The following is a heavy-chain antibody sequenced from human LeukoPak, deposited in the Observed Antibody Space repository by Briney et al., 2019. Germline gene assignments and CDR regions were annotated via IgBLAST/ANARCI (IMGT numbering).Heavy chain of an antibody. D-gene: IGHD5-18*01. Sequence: SETLSLTCAVYGGSFSGCYWSWIRQPPGKGLEWIGEINHSGSTNYNPSLKSRVTISVDTSKNQFSLKLSSVTAADTAVYYCARDNTVMVTDYWGQGTLVTVSS. V-gene: IGHV4-34*01. CDR1: GGSFSGCY. CDR3: ARDNTVMVTDY. J-gene: IGHJ4*02. CDR2: INHSGST.